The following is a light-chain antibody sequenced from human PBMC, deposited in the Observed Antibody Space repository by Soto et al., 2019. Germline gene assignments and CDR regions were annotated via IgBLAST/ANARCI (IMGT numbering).Light chain of an antibody. CDR3: QQYDIWPPYT. CDR1: QSVSSN. CDR2: AAS. V-gene: IGKV3-15*01. J-gene: IGKJ2*01. Sequence: EIVMTHSPATLSVSPWEIATLSCRASQSVSSNLAWYQQKPGQAPRLLIYAASTRATGVPARFSGSGSGTEFTLTISSLQSEDFAIYYCQQYDIWPPYTFGQGTKVDIK.